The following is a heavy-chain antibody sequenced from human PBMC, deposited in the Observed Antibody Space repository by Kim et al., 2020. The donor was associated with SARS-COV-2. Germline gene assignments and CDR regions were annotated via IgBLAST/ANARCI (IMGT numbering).Heavy chain of an antibody. Sequence: GGSLRLSCAASGFTVSSNYMSWVRQAPGKGLEWVSVIYSGGSTYYADSVKGRFTISRHNSKNTLYLQMNSLRAEDTAVYYCARLPQEYCTNGVCAIDYWGQGTLVTVSS. J-gene: IGHJ4*02. CDR1: GFTVSSNY. D-gene: IGHD2-8*01. V-gene: IGHV3-53*04. CDR2: IYSGGST. CDR3: ARLPQEYCTNGVCAIDY.